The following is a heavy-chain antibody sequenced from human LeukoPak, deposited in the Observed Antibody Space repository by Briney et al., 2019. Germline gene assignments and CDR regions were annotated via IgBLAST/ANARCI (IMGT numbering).Heavy chain of an antibody. CDR1: GFTFDDYA. V-gene: IGHV3-9*01. Sequence: GGSLRLSCAASGFTFDDYAMHWVRQAPGKGLEWVSGISWNSGSIGYADSVKGRFTISRDNSKNTLYLQMNSLRAEDTAVYFCARRSGVAVAGAFDYWGQGTLVTVSS. J-gene: IGHJ4*02. CDR2: ISWNSGSI. D-gene: IGHD6-19*01. CDR3: ARRSGVAVAGAFDY.